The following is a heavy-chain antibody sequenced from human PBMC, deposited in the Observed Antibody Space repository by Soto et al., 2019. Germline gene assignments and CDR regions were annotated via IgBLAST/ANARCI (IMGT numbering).Heavy chain of an antibody. J-gene: IGHJ4*02. Sequence: QVQLVQSGAEVKKPGSSVQVSCKASGGTFSSYAISWVRQAPGQGLEWMGGIIPIFGPANYAQKFQGRVTITADESTSTAYMELSSLRSEDTAVYYCASDYYDYAYTQQPFDYWCQGALVIVSS. CDR3: ASDYYDYAYTQQPFDY. V-gene: IGHV1-69*01. CDR2: IIPIFGPA. D-gene: IGHD3-16*01. CDR1: GGTFSSYA.